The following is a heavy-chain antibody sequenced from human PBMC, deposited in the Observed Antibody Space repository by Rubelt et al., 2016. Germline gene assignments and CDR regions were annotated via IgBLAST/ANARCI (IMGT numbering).Heavy chain of an antibody. CDR1: GGTFSSYV. Sequence: KPGSSVKVSCKASGGTFSSYVINWVRQAPGQGLEWMGRIVPILHVTNYAQKFRGRVTITADKSTSTAYMELTSLRSEDTAVYYCARNLPAYSNNPKNWCDSWGQGTLVTVSS. D-gene: IGHD4-11*01. CDR2: IVPILHVT. CDR3: ARNLPAYSNNPKNWCDS. J-gene: IGHJ5*01. V-gene: IGHV1-69*04.